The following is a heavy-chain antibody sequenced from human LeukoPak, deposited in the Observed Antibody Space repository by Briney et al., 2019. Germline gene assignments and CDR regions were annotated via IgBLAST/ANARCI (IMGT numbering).Heavy chain of an antibody. CDR2: ISGSGGST. CDR3: AKAPRSMGPQYSSFDY. D-gene: IGHD6-6*01. V-gene: IGHV3-23*01. CDR1: GFTFSSYA. J-gene: IGHJ4*02. Sequence: PGGSLRLSCAASGFTFSSYAMSWVRQAPGKGLEWVSAISGSGGSTYYADSVKGRFTISRDNSKNTLYLQMNSLGAEDTAVYYCAKAPRSMGPQYSSFDYWGQGTLVTVSS.